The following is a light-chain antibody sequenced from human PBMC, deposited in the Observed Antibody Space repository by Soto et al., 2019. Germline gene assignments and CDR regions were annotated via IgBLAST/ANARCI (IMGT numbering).Light chain of an antibody. J-gene: IGLJ1*01. CDR3: QSFDSSLSGYV. CDR2: GNS. CDR1: SSKIGSNYD. Sequence: QSVLTQPPSVSGAPGQRVTISCTGSSSKIGSNYDVHWYKHLPGTAPKLLIYGNSNRPSGVPDRFSGSKSGTSASLAITGLQAEDEADYYCQSFDSSLSGYVFGTGTKVTVL. V-gene: IGLV1-40*01.